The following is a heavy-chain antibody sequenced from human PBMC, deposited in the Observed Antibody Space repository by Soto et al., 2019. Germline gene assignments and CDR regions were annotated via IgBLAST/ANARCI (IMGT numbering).Heavy chain of an antibody. CDR1: GFSFSNAW. V-gene: IGHV3-15*01. CDR3: TKVGLDADSPYYYGMDV. CDR2: IKSTTDGGTT. Sequence: PGGSLRLSCAASGFSFSNAWMSWVRQAPGKGLEWVGRIKSTTDGGTTDYAAPVKGRFTISRDDSKNTLSLQMNSLKIEDTAVYYCTKVGLDADSPYYYGMDVWGQGTTVTVS. J-gene: IGHJ6*02. D-gene: IGHD1-26*01.